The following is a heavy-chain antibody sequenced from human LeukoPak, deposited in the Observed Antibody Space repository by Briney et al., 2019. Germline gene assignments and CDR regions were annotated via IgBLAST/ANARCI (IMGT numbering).Heavy chain of an antibody. J-gene: IGHJ4*02. CDR3: TAGAY. CDR2: IGSNAAGGTT. V-gene: IGHV3-15*04. CDR1: EFTLSSAW. Sequence: PGGSLRLSCVASEFTLSSAWVSWVRQAPGKGLEWVGRIGSNAAGGTTDYAAPVKDRFTISRHDSKNTLYLQMNSLKTEDTAFYYCTAGAYCGQGTLATVSS.